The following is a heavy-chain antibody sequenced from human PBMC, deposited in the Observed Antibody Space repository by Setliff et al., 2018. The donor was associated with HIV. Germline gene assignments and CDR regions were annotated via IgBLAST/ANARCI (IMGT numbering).Heavy chain of an antibody. CDR2: IFYSGST. CDR3: TRRGADSYYPRPLDV. J-gene: IGHJ6*04. D-gene: IGHD3-10*01. CDR1: GGSVSTGNYY. V-gene: IGHV4-61*01. Sequence: SETLSLTFTVSGGSVSTGNYYWNWTRLPPGKGLEWIGYIFYSGSTNYNPSLKSRVTISVDTSKNQFSLRLNSVTAADTAIYYCTRRGADSYYPRPLDVWGKGTTVTVSS.